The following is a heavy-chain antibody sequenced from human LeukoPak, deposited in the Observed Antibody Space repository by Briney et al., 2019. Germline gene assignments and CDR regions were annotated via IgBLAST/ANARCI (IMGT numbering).Heavy chain of an antibody. D-gene: IGHD6-19*01. CDR2: VWDDGSSP. J-gene: IGHJ4*02. CDR1: GFTFSSYG. Sequence: GGTLRLSCAASGFTFSSYGMHWVREAPGKGLEWVAVVWDDGSSPNYADSVKGRFTISRDNSRNMLYLQMNSLRAEDTAVYYCAKDQWNPDYWGQGTLVSVSS. V-gene: IGHV3-33*06. CDR3: AKDQWNPDY.